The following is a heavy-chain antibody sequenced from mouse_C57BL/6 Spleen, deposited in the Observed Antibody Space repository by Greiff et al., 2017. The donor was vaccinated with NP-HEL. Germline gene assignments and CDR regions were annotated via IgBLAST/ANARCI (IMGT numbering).Heavy chain of an antibody. CDR1: GYTFTSYW. V-gene: IGHV1-50*01. J-gene: IGHJ1*03. CDR2: IDPSDSYT. CDR3: ARWYGSSYGYFDV. D-gene: IGHD1-1*01. Sequence: QVQLKQPGAELVKPGASVKLSCKASGYTFTSYWMQWVKQRPGQGLEWIGEIDPSDSYTNYNQKFKGKATLTVDTSSSTAYMQLSSLTSEDSAVYYCARWYGSSYGYFDVWGTGTTVTVSS.